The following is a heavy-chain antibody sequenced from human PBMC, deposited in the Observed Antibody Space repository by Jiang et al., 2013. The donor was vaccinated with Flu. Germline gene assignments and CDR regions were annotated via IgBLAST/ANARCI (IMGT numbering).Heavy chain of an antibody. CDR1: SGSISSHY. J-gene: IGHJ6*02. Sequence: ETLSLTCTVSSGSISSHYWSWIRRPPGKGLEWIGYIHNSGTTNYNPSLKSRVTISIDTSTNQFSLKLISVTAPDTAVYYCARSYCGGDCYSMFGYSYYGMDVWGQGTTVTVSS. CDR2: IHNSGTT. V-gene: IGHV4-59*08. D-gene: IGHD2-21*02. CDR3: ARSYCGGDCYSMFGYSYYGMDV.